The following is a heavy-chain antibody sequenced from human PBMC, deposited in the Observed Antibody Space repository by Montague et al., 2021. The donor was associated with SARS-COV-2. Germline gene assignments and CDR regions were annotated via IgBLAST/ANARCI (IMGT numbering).Heavy chain of an antibody. CDR1: GGSFSGYY. V-gene: IGHV4-34*01. CDR2: IDHSGST. Sequence: SETLSLTCAVYGGSFSGYYWSWIRQPPGRGLEWIGEIDHSGSTNYNPSLKSRVTIPVDTSKNQFSLKLSSVTAADTAVYYCAREGVGATTNDAFDIWGQGTMVTVSS. D-gene: IGHD1-26*01. CDR3: AREGVGATTNDAFDI. J-gene: IGHJ3*02.